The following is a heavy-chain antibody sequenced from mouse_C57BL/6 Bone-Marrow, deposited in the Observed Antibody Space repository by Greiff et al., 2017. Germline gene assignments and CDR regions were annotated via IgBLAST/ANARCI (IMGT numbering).Heavy chain of an antibody. Sequence: VQLQQSGPELVKPGASVKLSCKASGYTFTSYDINWVKQRPGQGLEWIGWIYPRDGSTKYNEKFKGKATLTVDTSSSTAYMELHSLTSADSAVYFCARDYGGSYWYFDVWGTGTTVTVSS. V-gene: IGHV1-85*01. CDR3: ARDYGGSYWYFDV. D-gene: IGHD1-1*01. CDR1: GYTFTSYD. CDR2: IYPRDGST. J-gene: IGHJ1*03.